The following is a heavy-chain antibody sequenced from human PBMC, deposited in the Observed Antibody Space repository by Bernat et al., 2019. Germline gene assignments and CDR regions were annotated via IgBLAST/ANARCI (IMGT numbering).Heavy chain of an antibody. Sequence: EVQLVESGGGLVQPGGSLRLSCAASGLTFSSYWMHWVRQAPGKGLVWVSRINSDGSSISYADSVKGRFIISRDNAKNTLYLQMNSLRAEDTAVYYCARDVGVATISDAFDSWGQGTMVTVSS. D-gene: IGHD5-24*01. CDR2: INSDGSSI. CDR1: GLTFSSYW. CDR3: ARDVGVATISDAFDS. V-gene: IGHV3-74*01. J-gene: IGHJ3*02.